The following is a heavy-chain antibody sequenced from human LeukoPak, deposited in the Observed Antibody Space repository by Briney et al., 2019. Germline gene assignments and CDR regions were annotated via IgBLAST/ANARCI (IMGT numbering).Heavy chain of an antibody. CDR2: IKQDGSEK. J-gene: IGHJ6*02. V-gene: IGHV3-7*01. CDR3: ARDDGRDYYYGMDV. CDR1: GFTFSSYA. D-gene: IGHD2-15*01. Sequence: AGGSLRLSCAASGFTFSSYAMHWVRQAPGKGLEWVANIKQDGSEKYYVDSVKGRFTISRDNAKNSLYLQMNSLRAEDTAVYYCARDDGRDYYYGMDVWGQGTTVTVSS.